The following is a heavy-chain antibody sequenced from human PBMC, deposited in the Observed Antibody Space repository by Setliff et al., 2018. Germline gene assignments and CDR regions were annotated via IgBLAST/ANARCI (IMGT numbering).Heavy chain of an antibody. V-gene: IGHV3-53*05. Sequence: GGSLRLSCAASGFVVSNNELSWVRQAPEKGLEWVSVTYVGGATNYADSVKGRFTISRDNSKNTLYLQMSSLRAEDTAVYYCAKEIQPRRGPVYDSSGLAFDYWGQGTLVTVSS. J-gene: IGHJ4*01. D-gene: IGHD3-22*01. CDR1: GFVVSNNE. CDR2: TYVGGAT. CDR3: AKEIQPRRGPVYDSSGLAFDY.